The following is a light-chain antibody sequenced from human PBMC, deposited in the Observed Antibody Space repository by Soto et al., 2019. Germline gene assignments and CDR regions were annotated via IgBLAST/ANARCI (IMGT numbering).Light chain of an antibody. Sequence: QSALTQPASVSGSPGQSITISCTGTSSDVGGYNYVSWYQQHPGKAPKLMIYDVSNRPSGVSNRFSGSKSGNTASLTISGLQAEDEADYYCSSYTSCSTLLYVFGTGTKLTV. CDR2: DVS. CDR3: SSYTSCSTLLYV. V-gene: IGLV2-14*01. J-gene: IGLJ1*01. CDR1: SSDVGGYNY.